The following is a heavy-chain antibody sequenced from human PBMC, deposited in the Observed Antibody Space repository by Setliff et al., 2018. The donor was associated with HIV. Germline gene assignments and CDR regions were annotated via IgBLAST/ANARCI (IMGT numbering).Heavy chain of an antibody. CDR1: GVSMTSGGYY. CDR3: ARHSKGWYFDL. J-gene: IGHJ2*01. CDR2: IYTSGST. Sequence: SETLSLTCTVSGVSMTSGGYYWSWIRQPAGKGLEWIGRIYTSGSTNYNPSLKSRVTISVDTSKNQISLKLSSVTAADTAVYYCARHSKGWYFDLWGRGTLVTVSS. V-gene: IGHV4-61*02. D-gene: IGHD4-4*01.